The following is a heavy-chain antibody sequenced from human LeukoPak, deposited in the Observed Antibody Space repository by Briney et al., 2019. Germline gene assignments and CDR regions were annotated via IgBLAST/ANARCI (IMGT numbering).Heavy chain of an antibody. Sequence: ASVKVSCKASGYTFSSYDINWVRQATGQGLEWMGWVNPNSGNTGYAQKFQGRVTMTRDTSISTAYMELSRLRSDDTAVYYCARVGGFIDAFDIWGQGTMVTVSS. CDR1: GYTFSSYD. D-gene: IGHD1-26*01. CDR3: ARVGGFIDAFDI. CDR2: VNPNSGNT. V-gene: IGHV1-8*01. J-gene: IGHJ3*02.